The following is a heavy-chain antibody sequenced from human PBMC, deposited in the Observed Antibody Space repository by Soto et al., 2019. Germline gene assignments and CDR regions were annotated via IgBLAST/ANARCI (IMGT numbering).Heavy chain of an antibody. D-gene: IGHD2-2*01. Sequence: GESLKISCQGSGYSFTYYWIAWVRQMPGKGLEWMGIVYPGDSDTRYSPSFQGQVAISADKSISTAYLQWSSLKASDSAIYYCARQAGSTSEIDYWGQGTLVTVSS. CDR1: GYSFTYYW. CDR2: VYPGDSDT. J-gene: IGHJ4*02. CDR3: ARQAGSTSEIDY. V-gene: IGHV5-51*01.